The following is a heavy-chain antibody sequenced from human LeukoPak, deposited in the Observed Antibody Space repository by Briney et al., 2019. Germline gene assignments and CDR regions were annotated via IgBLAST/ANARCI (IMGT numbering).Heavy chain of an antibody. CDR2: ISGGGETT. Sequence: GGSLRLSCSASEFAFSSYEMNWVRQAPGKGLEWVSYISGGGETTLYADSVKGRFTTSRDNAKNSLYLQLTSLRAEDTAVYYCARVGRIQYFDCWGQGTLVTVSS. CDR3: ARVGRIQYFDC. J-gene: IGHJ4*02. D-gene: IGHD5-18*01. CDR1: EFAFSSYE. V-gene: IGHV3-48*03.